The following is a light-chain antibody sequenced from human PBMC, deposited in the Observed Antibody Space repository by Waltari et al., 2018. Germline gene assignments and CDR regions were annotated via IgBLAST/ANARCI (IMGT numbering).Light chain of an antibody. J-gene: IGLJ3*02. CDR1: ALPKKY. V-gene: IGLV3-16*01. CDR2: KDT. Sequence: SYELTQPPSVSVSLGQMARITCSGEALPKKYAYWYQQKAGQVPVLVIYKDTERPSGIPGRFTGSSSGKMDKLTLSGVQAEDGADYYCLSADIRGTYWVVGGGTKLTVL. CDR3: LSADIRGTYWV.